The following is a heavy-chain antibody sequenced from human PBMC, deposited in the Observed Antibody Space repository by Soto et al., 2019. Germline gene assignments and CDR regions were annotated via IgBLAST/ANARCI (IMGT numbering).Heavy chain of an antibody. CDR3: AEDNRRQQLVRGGRSGWFDP. CDR1: GFTFSSYA. CDR2: ISGSGGST. V-gene: IGHV3-23*01. J-gene: IGHJ5*02. D-gene: IGHD6-13*01. Sequence: GGSLRLSCAASGFTFSSYAMSWVRQAPGKGLEWVSAISGSGGSTYYADSVKGRFTISRDNSKNTLYLQMNSLRAEDTAVYYCAEDNRRQQLVRGGRSGWFDPWGQGTLVNVSS.